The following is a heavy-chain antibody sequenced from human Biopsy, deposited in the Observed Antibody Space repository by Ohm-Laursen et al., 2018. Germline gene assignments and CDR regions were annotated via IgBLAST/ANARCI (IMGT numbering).Heavy chain of an antibody. Sequence: SLRLSCAASGFTFNNYGMQWVRQAPGKGLEWVAFIFYDGSNTYYADSVKGRFTISRDNSRDTLYLQMSSLRAEDTAVYYCVKDRYNYTPIGGFSMDVWDQGTTVTVSS. CDR1: GFTFNNYG. D-gene: IGHD5-18*01. J-gene: IGHJ6*02. V-gene: IGHV3-30*18. CDR3: VKDRYNYTPIGGFSMDV. CDR2: IFYDGSNT.